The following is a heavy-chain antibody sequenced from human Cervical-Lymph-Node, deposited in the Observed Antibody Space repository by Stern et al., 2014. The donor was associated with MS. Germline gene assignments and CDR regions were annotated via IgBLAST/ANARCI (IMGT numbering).Heavy chain of an antibody. J-gene: IGHJ4*02. Sequence: QVTLRESGPALVKPTQTLTLTCTFSGFSLVTSGVRVSWIRQPPGKALEWLARIDWNDKTFYNTSLMTRLTISKDTSKNQVVLTMTNVDPVDTATYYCARMMGSGYRHYFGYWGQGTPVTVS. D-gene: IGHD3-3*01. CDR3: ARMMGSGYRHYFGY. CDR1: GFSLVTSGVR. CDR2: IDWNDKT. V-gene: IGHV2-70*04.